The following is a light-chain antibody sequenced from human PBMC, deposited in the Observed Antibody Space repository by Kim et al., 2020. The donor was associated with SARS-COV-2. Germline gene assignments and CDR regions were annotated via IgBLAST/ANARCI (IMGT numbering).Light chain of an antibody. Sequence: SFTFPGTETRRYVGGSTFVSWYQQHPGTVPRLIIYDVFKRPSGVSSRFSGSKSGNTASLTISGLQAEDEADYYCTSYTIKSTYVFGTGTKVTVL. V-gene: IGLV2-14*03. CDR2: DVF. J-gene: IGLJ1*01. CDR1: RRYVGGSTF. CDR3: TSYTIKSTYV.